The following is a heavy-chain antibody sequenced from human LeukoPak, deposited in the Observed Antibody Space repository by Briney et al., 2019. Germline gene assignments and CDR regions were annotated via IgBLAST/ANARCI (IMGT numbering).Heavy chain of an antibody. Sequence: VASVKVSCKASGYTFTSYGISGVRQAPGQGLEWMGWISDYNGNTNYAQKLQGRVTMTTDTYTSTAYMELRSLRSDDTAVYYCTRDRYPGGSDDWGQGTLVTVSS. D-gene: IGHD1-26*01. CDR3: TRDRYPGGSDD. CDR2: ISDYNGNT. J-gene: IGHJ4*02. CDR1: GYTFTSYG. V-gene: IGHV1-18*01.